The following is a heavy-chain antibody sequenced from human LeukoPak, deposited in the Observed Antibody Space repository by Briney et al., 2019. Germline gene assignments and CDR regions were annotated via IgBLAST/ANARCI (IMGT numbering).Heavy chain of an antibody. Sequence: GGSLRLSCAASGFSFNDAWMSWVRQAPGKRLEWVGLIKSKTDGGTTDYAAPVKGRFTISRDDSKNTLYLQMNSLKTEDTAVYYCTTEDPNYDFWSGYPDYWGQGTLVTVSS. J-gene: IGHJ4*02. D-gene: IGHD3-3*01. CDR2: IKSKTDGGTT. CDR3: TTEDPNYDFWSGYPDY. CDR1: GFSFNDAW. V-gene: IGHV3-15*01.